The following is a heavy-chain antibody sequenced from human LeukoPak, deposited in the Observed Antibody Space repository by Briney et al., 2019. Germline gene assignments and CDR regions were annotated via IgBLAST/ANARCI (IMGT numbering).Heavy chain of an antibody. CDR3: ARVIVGATAVWFDP. CDR1: GYTFTSHG. V-gene: IGHV1-18*01. CDR2: ISAYNGNT. J-gene: IGHJ5*02. Sequence: ASVKVSCKASGYTFTSHGISWVRQAPGQGLEWMGWISAYNGNTNYAQKLQGRVTMTTDTSTSTAYMELRSLRSDDTAVYYCARVIVGATAVWFDPWGQGTLVTVSS. D-gene: IGHD1-26*01.